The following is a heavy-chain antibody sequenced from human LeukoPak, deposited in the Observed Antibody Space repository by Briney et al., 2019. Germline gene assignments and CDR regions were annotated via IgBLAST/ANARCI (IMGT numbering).Heavy chain of an antibody. CDR1: GFTFSSYS. CDR2: ISSRIAYI. J-gene: IGHJ4*01. CDR3: ARAGHSAYNSGGDY. V-gene: IGHV3-21*01. D-gene: IGHD5-12*01. Sequence: GGSLRLSCAASGFTFSSYSMSWVRQAPGQGLEWVSAISSRIAYIYYAHSMKGRFTISRDNAKSSLFLQTNSLRAEDTAAYYCARAGHSAYNSGGDYWGHGTLVAVSS.